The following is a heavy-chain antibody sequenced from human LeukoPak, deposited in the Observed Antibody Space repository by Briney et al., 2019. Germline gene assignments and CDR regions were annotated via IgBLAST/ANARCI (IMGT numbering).Heavy chain of an antibody. J-gene: IGHJ4*02. V-gene: IGHV3-48*04. D-gene: IGHD3-10*01. Sequence: GGSLRLSCAASGFTFSSSAMSWVRQAPGKGLEWVSYISSSGSTIYYADSVKGRFTISRDNAKNSLYLQMNSLRAEDTAVYYCARDLYGSGSFYYWGQGTLVTVSS. CDR3: ARDLYGSGSFYY. CDR1: GFTFSSSA. CDR2: ISSSGSTI.